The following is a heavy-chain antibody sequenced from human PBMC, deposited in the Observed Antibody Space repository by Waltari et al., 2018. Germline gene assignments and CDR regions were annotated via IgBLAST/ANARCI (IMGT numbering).Heavy chain of an antibody. D-gene: IGHD6-25*01. V-gene: IGHV3-74*01. Sequence: EVQLVESGGGVVQPGGSLRLACAASGFIFSDYWIHWARQAPGKGLVWVSPVTPAGSGATSADSVGGRFTISRDNPTRTVYLEMNSLTDEDTAVYYCAKTGGSGRPADLDVWGKGTTVIVSS. CDR3: AKTGGSGRPADLDV. CDR1: GFIFSDYW. J-gene: IGHJ6*04. CDR2: VTPAGSGA.